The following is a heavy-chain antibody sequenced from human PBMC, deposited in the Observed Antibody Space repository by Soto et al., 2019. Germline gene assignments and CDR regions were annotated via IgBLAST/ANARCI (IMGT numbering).Heavy chain of an antibody. CDR1: GGSISSGDYY. CDR2: IYYTGSA. CDR3: ANYYDSSGGYWYFDL. J-gene: IGHJ2*01. V-gene: IGHV4-30-4*01. Sequence: PSETLSLTCTVSGGSISSGDYYWSWIRQPPGKGLEWIGYIYYTGSAYYNPSLKSRVSISVDTSKNQFSLNLSSVTVADTAVYYCANYYDSSGGYWYFDLWGRGTLVTVS. D-gene: IGHD3-22*01.